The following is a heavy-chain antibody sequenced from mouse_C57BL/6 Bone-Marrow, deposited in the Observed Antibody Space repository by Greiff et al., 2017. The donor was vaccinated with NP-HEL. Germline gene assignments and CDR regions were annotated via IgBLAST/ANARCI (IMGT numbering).Heavy chain of an antibody. CDR2: IDPETGGT. V-gene: IGHV1-15*01. CDR3: TRFYYGSSYPYFDY. Sequence: QVQLTESGAELVRPGASVTLSCKASGYTFTDYEMHWVKQTPVHGLEWIGAIDPETGGTAYTQKFKGKGILTADKYSSTAYMELRSLTSEDSAVYYCTRFYYGSSYPYFDYWGQGTTLTVSS. J-gene: IGHJ2*01. CDR1: GYTFTDYE. D-gene: IGHD1-1*01.